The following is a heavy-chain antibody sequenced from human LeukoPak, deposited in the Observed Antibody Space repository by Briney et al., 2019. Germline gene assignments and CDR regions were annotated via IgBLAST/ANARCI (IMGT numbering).Heavy chain of an antibody. V-gene: IGHV4-59*01. J-gene: IGHJ4*02. Sequence: SETLSLTCTVSGGSISSYYWSWIRQPPGKGLEWIGYIYYSGSTNYNPSLKSRVTISVDTSKNQFSLKLSSVTAAGTAVYYCARAVAVAGGFDYWGQGTLVTVSS. CDR3: ARAVAVAGGFDY. D-gene: IGHD6-19*01. CDR1: GGSISSYY. CDR2: IYYSGST.